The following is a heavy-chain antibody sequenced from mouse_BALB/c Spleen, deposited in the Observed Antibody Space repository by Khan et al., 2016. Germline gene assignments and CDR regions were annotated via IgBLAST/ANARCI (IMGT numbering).Heavy chain of an antibody. Sequence: QIQLVQSGPELKKPGETVKISCKASGYTFTNYGMNWVKQAPGKGLKWMGWINTYTGEPTYADDFKGRFAFSLETSASTAYLQINNLKNEDSATYFCASDWVAYWGQGTLVTVSA. CDR1: GYTFTNYG. CDR3: ASDWVAY. CDR2: INTYTGEP. V-gene: IGHV9-3-1*01. J-gene: IGHJ3*01.